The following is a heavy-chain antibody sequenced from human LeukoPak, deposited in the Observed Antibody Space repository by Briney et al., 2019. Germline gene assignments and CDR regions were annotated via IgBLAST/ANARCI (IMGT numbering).Heavy chain of an antibody. CDR3: AKEKDFVVVTAYDY. CDR1: GFTFSSYA. J-gene: IGHJ4*02. Sequence: PGGSLRLSCAASGFTFSSYAMSWVRQAPGKGLEWVSAISGSGGSTYYADSVKGRFTISRENSKNTLYLQMNSLRAEDTAVYYCAKEKDFVVVTAYDYWGQGTLVTVSS. D-gene: IGHD2-21*02. V-gene: IGHV3-23*01. CDR2: ISGSGGST.